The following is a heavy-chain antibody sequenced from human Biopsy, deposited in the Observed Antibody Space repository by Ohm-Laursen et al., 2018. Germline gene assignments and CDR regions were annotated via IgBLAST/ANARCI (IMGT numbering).Heavy chain of an antibody. V-gene: IGHV4-39*01. J-gene: IGHJ4*02. CDR2: IYYRGNT. CDR1: GGSISSIYYY. Sequence: SVTLSFTCAVSGGSISSIYYYWGWIRQPPGKGLEWIGSIYYRGNTNYNPSLKSQVTISVDTSKNQFPLKLSSATAADTAVFYCARHGSQGYCTGGSCVGYWGQGALVTVSS. CDR3: ARHGSQGYCTGGSCVGY. D-gene: IGHD2-15*01.